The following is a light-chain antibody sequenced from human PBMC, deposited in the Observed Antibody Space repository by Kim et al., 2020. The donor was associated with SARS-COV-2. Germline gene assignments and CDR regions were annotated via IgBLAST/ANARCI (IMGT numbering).Light chain of an antibody. CDR2: GAS. CDR3: QQYNNWPPIT. CDR1: QSVSSN. J-gene: IGKJ5*01. V-gene: IGKV3-15*01. Sequence: SPGERATLSCRASQSVSSNLAWYQQRPGQAPRLLIYGASTRATGIPARFSGSGSGTEFTLTISSLQSEDFAVYYCQQYNNWPPITFGQGTRLEIK.